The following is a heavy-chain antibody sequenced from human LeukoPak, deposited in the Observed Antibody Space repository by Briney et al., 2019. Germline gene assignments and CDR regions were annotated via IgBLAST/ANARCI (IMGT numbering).Heavy chain of an antibody. V-gene: IGHV1-2*02. Sequence: ASVKVSCKASGYTFTGYYMHWVRQAPGQGLEWMGWINPNSGGTNYAQKLQGRVTMTTDTSTSTAYMELRSLRSDDTAVYYCARWTDYYDSSGYLGPHAFDIWGQGTMVTVSS. CDR2: INPNSGGT. D-gene: IGHD3-22*01. J-gene: IGHJ3*02. CDR3: ARWTDYYDSSGYLGPHAFDI. CDR1: GYTFTGYY.